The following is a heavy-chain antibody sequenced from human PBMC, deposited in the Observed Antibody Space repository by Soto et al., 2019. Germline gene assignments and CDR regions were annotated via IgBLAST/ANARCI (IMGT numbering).Heavy chain of an antibody. J-gene: IGHJ4*02. Sequence: GASVKVSCKASGYTFTSYYMHWVRQAPGQGLEWMGIINPSGGSTSYAQKFQGRVTMTRDTSTSTVYMELSSLRSEDTAVYYCARDPRRGRLPAVDDLFDYWGQGTLVTVSS. D-gene: IGHD3-16*01. V-gene: IGHV1-46*01. CDR1: GYTFTSYY. CDR3: ARDPRRGRLPAVDDLFDY. CDR2: INPSGGST.